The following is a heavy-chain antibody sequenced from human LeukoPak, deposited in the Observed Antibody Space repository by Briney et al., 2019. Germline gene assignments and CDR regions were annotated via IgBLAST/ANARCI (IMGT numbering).Heavy chain of an antibody. CDR1: GGSISSSNW. J-gene: IGHJ6*03. Sequence: SGTLSLTCAVSGGSISSSNWWSWVRQPPGKGLEWIGEIYHSGSTNYNPSLKSRVTISVDTSKNQFSLKLSSVTAADTAVYYCARGYCSGGSCYSYYYYNYMDVWGKGTTVTVSS. V-gene: IGHV4-4*02. CDR3: ARGYCSGGSCYSYYYYNYMDV. D-gene: IGHD2-15*01. CDR2: IYHSGST.